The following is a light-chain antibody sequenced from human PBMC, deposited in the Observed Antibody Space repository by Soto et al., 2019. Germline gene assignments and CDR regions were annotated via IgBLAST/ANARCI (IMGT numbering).Light chain of an antibody. V-gene: IGKV3-11*01. CDR1: QSVSSY. Sequence: EIVLTQSPATLSLSPGERATLSCRASQSVSSYLAWYQQKPGQAPRLLIYDASNRATGIPARFSGSGSGTDFTLTISSREPEDFAVYYCQQRSNWPPLFTFGPGTKVDSK. CDR3: QQRSNWPPLFT. CDR2: DAS. J-gene: IGKJ3*01.